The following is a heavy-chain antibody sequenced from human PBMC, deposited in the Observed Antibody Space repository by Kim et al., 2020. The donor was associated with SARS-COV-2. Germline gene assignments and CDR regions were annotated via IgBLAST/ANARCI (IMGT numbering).Heavy chain of an antibody. Sequence: GGSLRLSCAASGFTFSSYAMSWVRQAPGKGLEWVSAISGSGGSTYYADSVKGRFTISRDNSKNTLYLQMNSLRAEDTAVYYCAKMGLRSKPYITMVRGVVHDAVESWGQGTMVTVSS. CDR2: ISGSGGST. CDR1: GFTFSSYA. D-gene: IGHD3-10*01. CDR3: AKMGLRSKPYITMVRGVVHDAVES. J-gene: IGHJ3*02. V-gene: IGHV3-23*01.